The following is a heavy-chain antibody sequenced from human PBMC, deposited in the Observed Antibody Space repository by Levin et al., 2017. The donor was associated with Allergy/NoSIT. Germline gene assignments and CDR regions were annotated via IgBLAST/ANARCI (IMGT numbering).Heavy chain of an antibody. V-gene: IGHV3-53*01. D-gene: IGHD1-26*01. J-gene: IGHJ2*01. Sequence: GESLKISCAASGFTVSSHYMSWVRQAPGKGLDWVSVIYSGGSTYYADSVKGRFTISRDNSENTLYLQLNSLRAEDTAVYYCARGGGAYSGSYYVEDWYFDLWGRGTLVTVSS. CDR1: GFTVSSHY. CDR3: ARGGGAYSGSYYVEDWYFDL. CDR2: IYSGGST.